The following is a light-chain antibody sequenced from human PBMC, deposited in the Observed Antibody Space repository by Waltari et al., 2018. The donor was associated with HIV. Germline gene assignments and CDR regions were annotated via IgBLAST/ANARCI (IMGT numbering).Light chain of an antibody. J-gene: IGLJ2*01. CDR3: VAWDDSLRGVV. CDR1: TSNTGRND. V-gene: IGLV1-47*01. CDR2: RNN. Sequence: SVLTQPPSASGTPGQRVTISCSGSTSNTGRNDVSWYQHLPGAPPKLLIHRNNQRPSGVPDRFSGSTSGTSASLAISGLRSEDEADYYCVAWDDSLRGVVFGGGTKVAAL.